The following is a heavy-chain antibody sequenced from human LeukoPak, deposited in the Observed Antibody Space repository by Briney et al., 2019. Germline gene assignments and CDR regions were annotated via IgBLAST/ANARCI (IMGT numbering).Heavy chain of an antibody. J-gene: IGHJ6*02. CDR2: ISSSSSYI. D-gene: IGHD1/OR15-1a*01. Sequence: KPGGSLRLSCAASGFTFSSYSMNWVRQAPGKGLEWVSSISSSSSYIYYADSVKGRFTISRDNAKNSLYLQMNSLRAEDTAVHYCGRIAINANNGMDVWGQGTTVTVSS. CDR3: GRIAINANNGMDV. CDR1: GFTFSSYS. V-gene: IGHV3-21*04.